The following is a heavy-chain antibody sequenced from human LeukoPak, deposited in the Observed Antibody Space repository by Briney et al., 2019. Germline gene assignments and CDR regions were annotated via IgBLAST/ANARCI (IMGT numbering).Heavy chain of an antibody. Sequence: GGSLRLSCAASGFTFSNHWMHWVRQAPGKGLVWVSRINKDGSNTIFADSVKGRFTSSRDNAKNTMYLQMNSLRAEDTAEYYCVRGLSPSEAFDIWGQGTMVTVSS. V-gene: IGHV3-74*01. CDR2: INKDGSNT. CDR1: GFTFSNHW. J-gene: IGHJ3*02. CDR3: VRGLSPSEAFDI.